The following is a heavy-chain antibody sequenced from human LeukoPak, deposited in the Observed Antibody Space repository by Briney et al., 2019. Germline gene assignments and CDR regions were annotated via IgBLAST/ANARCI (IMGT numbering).Heavy chain of an antibody. CDR2: IKGGGSAK. J-gene: IGHJ3*02. CDR3: ARDRGWIQHDI. V-gene: IGHV3-7*01. CDR1: GFAFSDSW. Sequence: GGSLRLSCAASGFAFSDSWMTWIRQAPGKGLEWVAFIKGGGSAKKYVDSVKGRFTISRDNAKNSLFLQMNSLRAEDTAVYYCARDRGWIQHDIWGQGTMVTVSS. D-gene: IGHD5-18*01.